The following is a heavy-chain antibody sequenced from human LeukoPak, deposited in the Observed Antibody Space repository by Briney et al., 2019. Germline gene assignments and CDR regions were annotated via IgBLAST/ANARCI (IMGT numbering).Heavy chain of an antibody. J-gene: IGHJ6*03. CDR1: GGSISSYY. Sequence: SETLSLTCTVSGGSISSYYWSWIRQPAGKGLEWIGRIYTSGSTNYNPSLKSRVTMSVDTSKNQFSLKLSSVTAADTAVYYCARLADPHYYYYMDVWGKGTTVTISS. CDR2: IYTSGST. CDR3: ARLADPHYYYYMDV. V-gene: IGHV4-4*07.